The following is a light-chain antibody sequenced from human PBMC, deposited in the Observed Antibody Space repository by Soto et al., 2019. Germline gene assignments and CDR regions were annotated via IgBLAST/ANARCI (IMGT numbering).Light chain of an antibody. CDR3: QQRSNWPIT. CDR2: DAS. CDR1: QSVSSY. V-gene: IGKV3-11*01. J-gene: IGKJ5*01. Sequence: EILLTQSPATLSLSPGESATLSCRASQSVSSYLAWYQQKPGQAPRLLLYDASNRATGIPARFSGSRSGKDFTLTFSSLEPEDFIVYYCQQRSNWPITFGQGTRLEIK.